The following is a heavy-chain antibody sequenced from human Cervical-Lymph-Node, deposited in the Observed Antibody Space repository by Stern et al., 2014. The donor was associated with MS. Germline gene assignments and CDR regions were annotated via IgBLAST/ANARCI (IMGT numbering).Heavy chain of an antibody. CDR1: GGSFSGTY. Sequence: QVQLQQWGAGPLKPSETLSLTCAVRGGSFSGTYWSWIRQPQGKGLEWIGAMSHSYTSNYNPSLKSRVTLLRATSRNEFSRRLRSVTAADTAVYYCASAGDGSSQHNWFDAWGQGALVTVSS. CDR2: MSHSYTS. D-gene: IGHD6-13*01. V-gene: IGHV4-34*01. J-gene: IGHJ5*02. CDR3: ASAGDGSSQHNWFDA.